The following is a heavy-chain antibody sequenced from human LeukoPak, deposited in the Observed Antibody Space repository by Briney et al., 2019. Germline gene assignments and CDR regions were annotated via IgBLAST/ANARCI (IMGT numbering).Heavy chain of an antibody. D-gene: IGHD5-18*01. J-gene: IGHJ4*02. CDR2: INPNSGGT. CDR3: ARDTFGIQLWLPFDY. Sequence: ASVKVSCKASGYTFTGYYMHWVRQAPGQGLEWMGWINPNSGGTSYAQKFQGRVTMTRDTSISTAYMELSRLRSDDTAVYYCARDTFGIQLWLPFDYWGQGTLVTVSS. V-gene: IGHV1-2*02. CDR1: GYTFTGYY.